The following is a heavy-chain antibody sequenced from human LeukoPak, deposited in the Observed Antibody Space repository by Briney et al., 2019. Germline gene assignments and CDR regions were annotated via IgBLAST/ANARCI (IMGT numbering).Heavy chain of an antibody. CDR3: ARHPNYYDSSGYVDY. CDR1: GGSISSYY. J-gene: IGHJ4*02. CDR2: IYYSGST. Sequence: SGTLSLTCTVSGGSISSYYWSWIRQPPGKGLEWIGYIYYSGSTNYNPSLKSRVTISVDTSKNQFSLKLSSVTAADTAVYYCARHPNYYDSSGYVDYWGQGTLVTVSS. D-gene: IGHD3-22*01. V-gene: IGHV4-59*08.